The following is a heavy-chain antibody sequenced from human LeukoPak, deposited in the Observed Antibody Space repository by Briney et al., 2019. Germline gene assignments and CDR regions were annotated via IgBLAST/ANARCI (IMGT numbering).Heavy chain of an antibody. V-gene: IGHV4-34*01. Sequence: SETLSLTCAVYGGSFSGYYWSWIRQPPGKGLEWIGEINHSGSTNYNPSLKSRVTISVDTSKNQFSLKLSSVTAADTAVYYCARLSIAAALDYWGQGTLVTVS. CDR3: ARLSIAAALDY. CDR1: GGSFSGYY. J-gene: IGHJ4*02. CDR2: INHSGST. D-gene: IGHD6-13*01.